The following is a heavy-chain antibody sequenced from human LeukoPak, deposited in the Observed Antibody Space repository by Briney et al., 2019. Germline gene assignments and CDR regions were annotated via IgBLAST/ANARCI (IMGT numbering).Heavy chain of an antibody. V-gene: IGHV3-30*02. J-gene: IGHJ4*02. CDR2: IQNDGSNK. D-gene: IGHD1-26*01. CDR3: VKDEIEGVIGAGPGY. CDR1: GFTFSFYG. Sequence: GGSLRLSCAASGFTFSFYGIHWVRQAPGKGLEWVAFIQNDGSNKYYANSVKGRFTVSRDNSKNTPYLQMNSLRAEDTAFYHCVKDEIEGVIGAGPGYWGQGTLVTVSS.